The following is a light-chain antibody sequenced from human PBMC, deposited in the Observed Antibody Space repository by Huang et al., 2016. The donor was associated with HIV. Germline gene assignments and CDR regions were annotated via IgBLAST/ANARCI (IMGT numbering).Light chain of an antibody. V-gene: IGKV1-17*03. J-gene: IGKJ1*01. Sequence: DIQMTQSPSVVSASVGDRVTITCRASQGINNYLAWFQQKPGKGPKRLIYAASNLQSGVPSRFSGSGSETEFTLTISSLQPEDFATYYCLQHNTYPWTFGQGTKVEIK. CDR2: AAS. CDR1: QGINNY. CDR3: LQHNTYPWT.